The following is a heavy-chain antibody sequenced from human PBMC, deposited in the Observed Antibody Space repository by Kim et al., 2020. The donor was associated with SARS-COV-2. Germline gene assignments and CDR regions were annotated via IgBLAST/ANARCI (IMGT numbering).Heavy chain of an antibody. J-gene: IGHJ4*02. Sequence: GGSLRLSCAASGFTFSDYYMSWIRQAPGKGLEWVSYISSSSSYTNYADSVKGRFTISRDNAKNSLYLQMNSLRAEDTAVYYCAREGVLRYFDWPHYFDYWGQGTLVPVSS. D-gene: IGHD3-9*01. CDR1: GFTFSDYY. CDR3: AREGVLRYFDWPHYFDY. V-gene: IGHV3-11*06. CDR2: ISSSSSYT.